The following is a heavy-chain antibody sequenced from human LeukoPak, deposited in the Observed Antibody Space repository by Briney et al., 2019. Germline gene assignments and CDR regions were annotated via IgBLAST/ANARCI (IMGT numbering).Heavy chain of an antibody. V-gene: IGHV2-70*01. Sequence: KVCGPALVKPTPTLTLTCTYSGFSLSTSGMCLSWIRQPPGKALEWLALVSWDDDKDYSTSLKTRLTISKDSSKNRVVLTMPNMDPVDTATYYCARTRGYSGYDSGDFDYWGQGTLVTVSS. CDR1: GFSLSTSGMC. CDR2: VSWDDDK. D-gene: IGHD5-12*01. CDR3: ARTRGYSGYDSGDFDY. J-gene: IGHJ4*02.